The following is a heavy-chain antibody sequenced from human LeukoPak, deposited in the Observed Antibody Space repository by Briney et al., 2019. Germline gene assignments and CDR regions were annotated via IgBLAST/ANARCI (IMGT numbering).Heavy chain of an antibody. CDR2: IYYSGST. D-gene: IGHD3-10*01. Sequence: SETLSLTCTVSGASISSYYWSWVRQPPGKGREWVGYIYYSGSTNYNPSLKSRVTISVDTSKNQFSLKLSSVTAADTAVYYCARHVGYYYYYYYMDVWGKGTTVTVSS. CDR3: ARHVGYYYYYYYMDV. J-gene: IGHJ6*03. V-gene: IGHV4-59*08. CDR1: GASISSYY.